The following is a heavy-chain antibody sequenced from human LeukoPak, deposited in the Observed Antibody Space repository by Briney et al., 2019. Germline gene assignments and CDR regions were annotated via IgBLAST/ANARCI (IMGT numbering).Heavy chain of an antibody. J-gene: IGHJ6*02. CDR3: ARDLRSSSSSGINYYGMDV. Sequence: SETLSLTCTVSGGSISRSGYYWSWIRQHPGKGLEWIAYIYSGSTYYNPSLKSRVTISVDTSKNQFSLKLSSVTAADTAVYYCARDLRSSSSSGINYYGMDVWGQGTTVTVSS. D-gene: IGHD6-6*01. V-gene: IGHV4-31*03. CDR1: GGSISRSGYY. CDR2: IYSGST.